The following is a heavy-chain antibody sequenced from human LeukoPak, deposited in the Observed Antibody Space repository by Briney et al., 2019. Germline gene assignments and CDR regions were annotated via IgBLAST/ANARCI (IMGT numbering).Heavy chain of an antibody. Sequence: GGSLRLSCAASGITFRDSWMHWVRQAPGKGLEWVANINQDGSHKYYVDSVKGRFTISRANAKNSLFLQMDSLRAEDTAVFYCARCRGGSCYSSGYFDSWGQGTLVTVSS. CDR1: GITFRDSW. J-gene: IGHJ4*02. CDR2: INQDGSHK. CDR3: ARCRGGSCYSSGYFDS. D-gene: IGHD2-15*01. V-gene: IGHV3-7*01.